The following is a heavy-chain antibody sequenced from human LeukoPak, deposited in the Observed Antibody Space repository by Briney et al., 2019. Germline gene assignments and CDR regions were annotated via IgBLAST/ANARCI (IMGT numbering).Heavy chain of an antibody. J-gene: IGHJ4*02. CDR1: GYTFTSYY. Sequence: ASVNVSCKASGYTFTSYYMHWVRQAPGQGLEWMGIINPSGGSTSYAQKFQGRVTMTRDTSTSTVYMELSSLRSEDTAVYYCARSNYVGPPFDYWGQGTLVTVSS. D-gene: IGHD1-7*01. V-gene: IGHV1-46*01. CDR3: ARSNYVGPPFDY. CDR2: INPSGGST.